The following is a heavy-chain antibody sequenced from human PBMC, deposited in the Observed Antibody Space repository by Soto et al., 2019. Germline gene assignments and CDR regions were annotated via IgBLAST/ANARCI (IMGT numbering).Heavy chain of an antibody. CDR1: GFTFSSYA. V-gene: IGHV3-23*01. CDR3: ANRGRDTPGKKFGY. J-gene: IGHJ4*02. Sequence: PGGSLRLSCAASGFTFSSYAMSWVRQAPGKGLEWVSTISDSGGGTYYADSVKGRFTISRDNSKNTLYLQMNSLRAEDTAIYYCANRGRDTPGKKFGYWGRGTLVTISS. D-gene: IGHD2-15*01. CDR2: ISDSGGGT.